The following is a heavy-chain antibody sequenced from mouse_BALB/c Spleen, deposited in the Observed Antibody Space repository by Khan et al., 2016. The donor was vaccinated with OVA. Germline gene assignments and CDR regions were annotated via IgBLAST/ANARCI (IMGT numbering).Heavy chain of an antibody. CDR1: GYTFTDYV. J-gene: IGHJ3*01. V-gene: IGHV1-77*01. D-gene: IGHD1-1*01. Sequence: QVQLKQSGPELVKPGTSVKMSCKASGYTFTDYVISWVKQRTGQGLEWVGEIYPGSGSTYYNGKFKGKDTLTADNSSNTAYMQLSSLTSEDSAVYFCARSYDGAWFAYWGQGTLVTVSA. CDR3: ARSYDGAWFAY. CDR2: IYPGSGST.